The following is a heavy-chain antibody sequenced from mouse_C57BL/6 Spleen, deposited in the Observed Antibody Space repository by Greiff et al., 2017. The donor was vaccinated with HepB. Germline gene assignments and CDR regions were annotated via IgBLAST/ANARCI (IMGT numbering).Heavy chain of an antibody. CDR3: ARDYYGSSQYYFDY. V-gene: IGHV5-17*01. CDR2: ISSGSSTI. J-gene: IGHJ2*01. Sequence: EVQRVESGGGLVKPGGSLKLSCAVSGFTFSDYGMHWVRQAPEKGLEWVAYISSGSSTIYYADTVKGRFTISRDNAKTTLFLQMTSLRSEDTAMYYCARDYYGSSQYYFDYWGQGTTLTVSS. D-gene: IGHD1-1*01. CDR1: GFTFSDYG.